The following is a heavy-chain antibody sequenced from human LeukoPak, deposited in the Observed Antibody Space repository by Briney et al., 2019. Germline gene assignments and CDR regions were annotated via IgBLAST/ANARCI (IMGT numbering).Heavy chain of an antibody. V-gene: IGHV4-38-2*01. J-gene: IGHJ4*02. CDR2: IYHSGST. D-gene: IGHD3-16*02. CDR1: GYSISSGYY. CDR3: ARRLVVLQGFDY. Sequence: SETLSLTCAVSGYSISSGYYWGWIRQPPGKGLEWIGSIYHSGSTYYNPSPKSRVTIPVDTSKNQFSLKLSSVTAADTAVYYCARRLVVLQGFDYWGQGTLVTVSS.